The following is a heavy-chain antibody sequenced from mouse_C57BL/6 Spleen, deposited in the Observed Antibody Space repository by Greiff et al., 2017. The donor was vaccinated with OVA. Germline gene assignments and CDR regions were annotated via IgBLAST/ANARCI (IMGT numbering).Heavy chain of an antibody. CDR3: ASSFDV. CDR2: IIPGSGGT. Sequence: QVQLQQSGAELVRPGTSVKVSCKASGYAFTNYLIEWVKQRPGQGLEWIGVIIPGSGGTNYNEKFKGKATLTADKSSSTAYMQLSSLTSEDSAVYFCASSFDVWGTGTTVTVSS. J-gene: IGHJ1*03. CDR1: GYAFTNYL. V-gene: IGHV1-54*01.